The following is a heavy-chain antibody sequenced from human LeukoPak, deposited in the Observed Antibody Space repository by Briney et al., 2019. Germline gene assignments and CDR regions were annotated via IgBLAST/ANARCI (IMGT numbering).Heavy chain of an antibody. Sequence: GGSLRLSCAASGFTFSSYAMHWVRQAPGKRLEWVAVISYDGSNKYYADSVKGRFTISRDNSKNTLYLQMNSLRAEDTAVYYCASATVTTTCMDYWGQGTLVTVSS. V-gene: IGHV3-30-3*01. D-gene: IGHD4-4*01. CDR1: GFTFSSYA. CDR3: ASATVTTTCMDY. J-gene: IGHJ4*02. CDR2: ISYDGSNK.